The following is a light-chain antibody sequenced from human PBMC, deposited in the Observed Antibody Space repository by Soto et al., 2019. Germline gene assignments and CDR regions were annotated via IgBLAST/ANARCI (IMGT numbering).Light chain of an antibody. CDR3: SSHTTSNTRV. V-gene: IGLV2-14*03. CDR2: EVS. Sequence: QSVLTQPASVTGSPGQSIAISCTGTSSDVGAYDFVSWYQQHPDKAPKLLIYEVSNRPSGVSVRFSGSKSVNTATLTISGLQAEDEADYYCSSHTTSNTRVFGTGTKVTVL. J-gene: IGLJ1*01. CDR1: SSDVGAYDF.